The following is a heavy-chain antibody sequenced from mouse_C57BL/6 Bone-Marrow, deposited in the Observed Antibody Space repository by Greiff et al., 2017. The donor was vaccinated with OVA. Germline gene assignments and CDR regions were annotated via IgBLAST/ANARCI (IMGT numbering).Heavy chain of an antibody. CDR1: GYTFTSYG. V-gene: IGHV1-81*01. CDR2: IYPRSGNT. Sequence: QVQLQQSGAEQARPGASVKLSCKASGYTFTSYGISWVKQRTGQGLEWIGEIYPRSGNTYYNEKFKGKATLTADKSSSTAYMELRSLTSEDSAVYFCAREFITTVVAPDFDYWGQGTTLTVSS. J-gene: IGHJ2*01. CDR3: AREFITTVVAPDFDY. D-gene: IGHD1-1*01.